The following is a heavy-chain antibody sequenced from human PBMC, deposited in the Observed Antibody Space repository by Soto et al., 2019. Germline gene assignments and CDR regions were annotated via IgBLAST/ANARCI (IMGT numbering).Heavy chain of an antibody. CDR3: TRSKYFYDSSGQH. V-gene: IGHV5-51*01. Sequence: GESLKISCQGSAYIFSTYWIVWVLHLPGKCLDCIGIIYPFYSDTRYSPSFQGQFTISVDNSTITSYLHWSSLKASYSAMYYCTRSKYFYDSSGQHWGQGTLVTVSS. D-gene: IGHD3-22*01. CDR1: AYIFSTYW. CDR2: IYPFYSDT. J-gene: IGHJ4*02.